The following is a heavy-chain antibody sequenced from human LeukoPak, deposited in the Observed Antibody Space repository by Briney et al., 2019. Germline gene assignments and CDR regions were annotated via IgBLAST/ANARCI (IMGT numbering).Heavy chain of an antibody. CDR2: IKADGSVK. D-gene: IGHD2/OR15-2a*01. V-gene: IGHV3-7*01. J-gene: IGHJ4*02. CDR1: GFTFSSYW. Sequence: QPGGSLRLSCAASGFTFSSYWMNWVRLAPGKGLEWVANIKADGSVKNYLDSVKGRFTISRDNAQNSLYLQMNSVRAEDTAVYYCATLFNDYWSQGSLVTVSS. CDR3: ATLFNDY.